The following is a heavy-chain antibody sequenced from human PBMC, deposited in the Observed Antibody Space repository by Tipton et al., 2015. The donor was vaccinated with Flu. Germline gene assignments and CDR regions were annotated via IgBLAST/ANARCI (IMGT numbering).Heavy chain of an antibody. V-gene: IGHV4-61*02. CDR1: GDSISSGAYY. CDR3: ARDHRVRGINWFDP. D-gene: IGHD3-10*01. Sequence: TLSLTCTVSGDSISSGAYYWSWIRQPAGKGLEWIGRIYTSGSTNYNPSLKNRVSISLDMSKNQFSLKLTSVAAADTAVYYCARDHRVRGINWFDPWGRGTLVTVSS. CDR2: IYTSGST. J-gene: IGHJ5*02.